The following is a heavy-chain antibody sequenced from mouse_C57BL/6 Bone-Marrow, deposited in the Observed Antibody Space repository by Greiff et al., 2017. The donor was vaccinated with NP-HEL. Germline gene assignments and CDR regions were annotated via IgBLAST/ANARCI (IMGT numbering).Heavy chain of an antibody. CDR2: IYPGDGDT. J-gene: IGHJ3*01. V-gene: IGHV1-82*01. D-gene: IGHD2-1*01. CDR1: GYAFSSSW. CDR3: AILIYYGNSHAY. Sequence: QVQLQQSGPELVKPGASVKISCKASGYAFSSSWMNWVKQRPGKGLEWIGRIYPGDGDTNYNGKFKGKATLTADKSSSTAYMQLSSLTSEDSAVYVCAILIYYGNSHAYWGQGTLVTVSA.